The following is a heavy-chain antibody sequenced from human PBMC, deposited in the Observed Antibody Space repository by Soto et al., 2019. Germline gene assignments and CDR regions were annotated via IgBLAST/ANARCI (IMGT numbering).Heavy chain of an antibody. CDR3: AWRSSSCYFDY. J-gene: IGHJ4*02. V-gene: IGHV3-23*01. CDR1: GFTFSSYA. Sequence: PGGSLRLSCAASGFTFSSYAMNWVRQAPGKGLEWVSVISGSDGSTYYADSVKGRFTISRDNSKNTLNLQMNSLRAEDTAVYYCAWRSSSCYFDYWGQGTLVTVSS. D-gene: IGHD6-13*01. CDR2: ISGSDGST.